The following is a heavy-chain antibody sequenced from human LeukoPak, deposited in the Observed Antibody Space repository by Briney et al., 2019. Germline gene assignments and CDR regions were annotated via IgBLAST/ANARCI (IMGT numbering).Heavy chain of an antibody. CDR1: GFTFSSYW. CDR3: ARGWGSSGWYKAFDF. V-gene: IGHV3-7*01. D-gene: IGHD6-19*01. J-gene: IGHJ3*01. Sequence: GGSLRLSCAASGFTFSSYWMNWVRQAPGKGLEWVANIKQDGSEKYYVDSVKGRFTISRDNAKNSLYLQMNSLRAEDTAVYYCARGWGSSGWYKAFDFWGQGTMVTVSS. CDR2: IKQDGSEK.